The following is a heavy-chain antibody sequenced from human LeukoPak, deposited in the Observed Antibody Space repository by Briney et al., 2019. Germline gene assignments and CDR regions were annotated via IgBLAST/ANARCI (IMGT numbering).Heavy chain of an antibody. Sequence: SETLSLTCTVSGGSISSSSYYWGWIRQPPGTGLEWIGSIYYSGSTYYNPSLKSRVTTSVDTSKNQFSLKLSSVTAADTAVYYCARDLVLLWFGEPTPYYYYYMDVWGKGTTVTISS. D-gene: IGHD3-10*01. CDR1: GGSISSSSYY. V-gene: IGHV4-39*07. CDR2: IYYSGST. J-gene: IGHJ6*03. CDR3: ARDLVLLWFGEPTPYYYYYMDV.